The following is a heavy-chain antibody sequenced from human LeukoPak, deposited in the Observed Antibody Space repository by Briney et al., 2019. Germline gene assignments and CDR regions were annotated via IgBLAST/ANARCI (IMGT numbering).Heavy chain of an antibody. CDR1: GFTFSSYA. D-gene: IGHD2-2*01. CDR2: ISYDGSNK. J-gene: IGHJ5*02. Sequence: PGRSLRLSCAASGFTFSSYAMHWVRQAPGKGLEWVAVISYDGSNKYYADSVKGRFTISRDNSKNTLYLQMNSLRAEDTAVYYCAREMYQLPNNWFDPWGQGTLVTVSS. V-gene: IGHV3-30-3*01. CDR3: AREMYQLPNNWFDP.